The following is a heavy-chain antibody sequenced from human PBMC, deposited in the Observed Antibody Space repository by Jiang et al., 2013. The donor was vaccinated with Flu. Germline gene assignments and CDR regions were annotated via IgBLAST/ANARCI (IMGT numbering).Heavy chain of an antibody. D-gene: IGHD5-12*01. J-gene: IGHJ4*02. CDR3: ARDQVRYTGYDWDEEGPRGLFD. CDR2: ISYDGSNT. CDR1: KFTFSSYA. Sequence: QLLESGGGVVQPGRSLRLSCAASKFTFSSYALHWVRQAPGKGLEWVAVISYDGSNTYYADSVKGRFTISRDNSKNTLHLQMNSLRAEDTAVYYCARDQVRYTGYDWDEEGPRGLFDWGQGTL. V-gene: IGHV3-30-3*01.